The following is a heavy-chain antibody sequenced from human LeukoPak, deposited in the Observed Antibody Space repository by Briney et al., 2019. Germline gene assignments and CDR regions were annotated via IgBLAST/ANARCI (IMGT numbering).Heavy chain of an antibody. CDR3: AKDLSGRKGPFDY. V-gene: IGHV3-30*18. J-gene: IGHJ4*02. CDR1: GFTFSSYG. Sequence: GGSLRLSCAASGFTFSSYGMHWVRQAPGKGLEWVAVISPDGSNAYYADSVKGLFTMSRDNSKNTLFVQMNSLRAEDTAVYYCAKDLSGRKGPFDYWGQGTLVTVSS. CDR2: ISPDGSNA. D-gene: IGHD3-10*01.